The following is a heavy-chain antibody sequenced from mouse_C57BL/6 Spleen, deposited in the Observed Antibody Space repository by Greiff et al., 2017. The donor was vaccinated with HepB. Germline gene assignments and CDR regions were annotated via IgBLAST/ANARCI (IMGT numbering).Heavy chain of an antibody. J-gene: IGHJ2*01. CDR1: GYTFTSYW. CDR2: IHPNSGST. CDR3: ARGYDGYYEVDY. D-gene: IGHD2-3*01. V-gene: IGHV1-64*01. Sequence: QVQLQQSGAELVKPGASVKLSCKASGYTFTSYWMHWVKQRPGQGLEWIGMIHPNSGSTNYNEKFKSKATLTVDKSSSTAYMQLSSLTSEDSAVYYCARGYDGYYEVDYWGQGTTLTVSS.